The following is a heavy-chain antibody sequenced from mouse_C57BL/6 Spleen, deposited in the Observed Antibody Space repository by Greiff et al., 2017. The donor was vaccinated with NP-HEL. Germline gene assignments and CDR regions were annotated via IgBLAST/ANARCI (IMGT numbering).Heavy chain of an antibody. V-gene: IGHV5-4*01. Sequence: EVKLVESGGGLVKPGGSLKLSCAASGFTFSSYAMSWVRQTPEKRLEWVATISDGGSYTYYPDNVKGRFTISRDNAKNNLYLQMSHLKSEDTAMYYCARDKVYNGSSRYAMDYWGQGTSVTVSS. D-gene: IGHD1-1*01. CDR1: GFTFSSYA. J-gene: IGHJ4*01. CDR3: ARDKVYNGSSRYAMDY. CDR2: ISDGGSYT.